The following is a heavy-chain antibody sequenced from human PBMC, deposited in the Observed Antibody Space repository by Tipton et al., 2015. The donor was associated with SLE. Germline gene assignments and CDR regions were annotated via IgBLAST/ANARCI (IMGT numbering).Heavy chain of an antibody. CDR2: VFGRGSI. CDR3: ASYTVGTMEDP. CDR1: GGSLSGHY. Sequence: TLSLTCTVSGGSLSGHYWCWIRQSPGKELEWIGYVFGRGSIYYKPSNKCRLTLTRDTYTNTAYMDLGSLRSDDTAIYYCASYTVGTMEDPWGQGILVTVTS. D-gene: IGHD4-11*01. V-gene: IGHV4-59*11. J-gene: IGHJ5*02.